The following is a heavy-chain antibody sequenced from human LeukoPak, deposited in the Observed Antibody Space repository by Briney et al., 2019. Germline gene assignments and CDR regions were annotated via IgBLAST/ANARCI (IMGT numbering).Heavy chain of an antibody. CDR3: TTEGSFSGSYTPGNNWFDP. CDR2: IKSKTDGGTT. Sequence: GGSLRDPCAASGFTFSNAWMSWVRQAPGKGLEWVGRIKSKTDGGTTDYAAPVKGRSTISRDDSKNTLYLQMNSLKTEDTAVYYCTTEGSFSGSYTPGNNWFDPWGQGTLFTVSS. J-gene: IGHJ5*02. V-gene: IGHV3-15*01. CDR1: GFTFSNAW. D-gene: IGHD1-26*01.